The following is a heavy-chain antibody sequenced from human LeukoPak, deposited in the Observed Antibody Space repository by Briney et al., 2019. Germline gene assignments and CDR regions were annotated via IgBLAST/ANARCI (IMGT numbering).Heavy chain of an antibody. Sequence: GESLKISCKGSGYSFTSYWIGWVRQAPGQGLEWMGWISAYNGNTNYAQKLQGRVTMTTDTSTSTAYMELRSLRSDDTAVYYCARDYDYVWGSYRPPTTDYWGQGTTVTVSS. J-gene: IGHJ4*03. V-gene: IGHV1-18*04. D-gene: IGHD3-16*02. CDR1: GYSFTSYW. CDR2: ISAYNGNT. CDR3: ARDYDYVWGSYRPPTTDY.